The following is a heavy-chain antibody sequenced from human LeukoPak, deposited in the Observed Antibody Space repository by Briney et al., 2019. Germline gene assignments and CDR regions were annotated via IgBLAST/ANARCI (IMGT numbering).Heavy chain of an antibody. V-gene: IGHV4-34*01. CDR3: ARGPRRQWLVIISSRNWFDP. D-gene: IGHD6-19*01. CDR1: GGSFSGYY. CDR2: INHSGST. Sequence: SETLSPTCAVYGGSFSGYYWSWIRQPPGKGLEWIGEINHSGSTNYNPSLKSRVTISVDTSKNQFSLKLSSVTAADTAVYYCARGPRRQWLVIISSRNWFDPWGQGTLVTVSS. J-gene: IGHJ5*02.